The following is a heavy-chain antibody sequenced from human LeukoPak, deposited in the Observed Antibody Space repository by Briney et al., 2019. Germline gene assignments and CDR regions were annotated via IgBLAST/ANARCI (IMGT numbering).Heavy chain of an antibody. Sequence: ASVKVSCKVSGYTLTELYMHWVRQAPGKGLEWMGGFDPEDGETIYAQKFQGRVTMTEDTSTDTAYMELSSLRSEDTAVYYCATESPGYSSSWYRSDLDYWGQGTLVTVSS. J-gene: IGHJ4*02. CDR3: ATESPGYSSSWYRSDLDY. CDR2: FDPEDGET. CDR1: GYTLTELY. D-gene: IGHD6-13*01. V-gene: IGHV1-24*01.